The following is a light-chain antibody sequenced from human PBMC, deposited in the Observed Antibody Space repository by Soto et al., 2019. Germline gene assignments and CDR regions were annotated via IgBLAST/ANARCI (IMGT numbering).Light chain of an antibody. J-gene: IGKJ3*01. CDR3: QKYNSAPFT. V-gene: IGKV1-27*01. Sequence: DIQMTQSPSSLSASVGDRVTITCRASQGISNYLAWYQQKPGKVPKLLIYAASTLQSGVPSRFIGSGSGTDFTLTISSLQPEDVATYYFQKYNSAPFTFGPVTKVDIK. CDR2: AAS. CDR1: QGISNY.